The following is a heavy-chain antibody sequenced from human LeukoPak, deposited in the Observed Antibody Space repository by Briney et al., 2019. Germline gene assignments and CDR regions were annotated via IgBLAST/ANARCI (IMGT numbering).Heavy chain of an antibody. CDR3: ARGYCSGGSCYIWFDP. V-gene: IGHV1-2*02. CDR1: GYTFTGYY. J-gene: IGHJ5*02. Sequence: ASVKVSCKASGYTFTGYYMHWVRQPPAQGLEGMGWINPNSGGTNYAHKFQDRVTITRDTSINTAYMELNRLRSDDTAVYCGARGYCSGGSCYIWFDPWGQGGLVTDCS. D-gene: IGHD2-15*01. CDR2: INPNSGGT.